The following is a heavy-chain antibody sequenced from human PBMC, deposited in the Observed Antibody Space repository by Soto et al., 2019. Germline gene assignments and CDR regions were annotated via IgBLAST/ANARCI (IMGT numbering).Heavy chain of an antibody. V-gene: IGHV1-24*01. Sequence: ASVKVSCKVSGYTLTELSMHWVRQAPGKGLEWMGGFDPEDGETIYAQKFQGRVTMTEDTSTDTAYMELSSLRSEDTAVYYCAKADYDFWSGYLTPPFDYLGQGTLVTVSS. CDR2: FDPEDGET. CDR3: AKADYDFWSGYLTPPFDY. D-gene: IGHD3-3*01. CDR1: GYTLTELS. J-gene: IGHJ4*02.